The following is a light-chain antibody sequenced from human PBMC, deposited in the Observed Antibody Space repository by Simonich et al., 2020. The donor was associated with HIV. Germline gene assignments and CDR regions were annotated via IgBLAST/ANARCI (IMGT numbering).Light chain of an antibody. J-gene: IGKJ3*01. CDR2: AAS. V-gene: IGKV3-20*01. CDR1: QRVGRN. CDR3: QQYGSSPFT. Sequence: EIVLTQSPATLSVSPGERATLSCRARQRVGRNLAWYRQKPGQAPRLLMYAASSRATGIPDRFSGSGSGTDFTLTISRLEPEDFAVYYCQQYGSSPFTFGPGTKVDIK.